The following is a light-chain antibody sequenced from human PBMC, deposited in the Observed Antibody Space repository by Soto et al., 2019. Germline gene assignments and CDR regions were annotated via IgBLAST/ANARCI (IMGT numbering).Light chain of an antibody. CDR2: GTS. V-gene: IGKV3-15*01. Sequence: EVILTQSPATLSMSPEEGATLSCRASQSIASNLAWYQQRPGQAPRLLIYGTSTRATGVPSRFSGRGSGTDFTLTISGLQSEDFAVYYCQQYNKWPPLTFGGGTTVEIK. CDR1: QSIASN. J-gene: IGKJ4*01. CDR3: QQYNKWPPLT.